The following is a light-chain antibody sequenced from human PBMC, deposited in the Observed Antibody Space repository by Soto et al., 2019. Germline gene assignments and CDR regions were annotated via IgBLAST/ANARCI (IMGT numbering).Light chain of an antibody. CDR3: QSYDSSLSGSRV. J-gene: IGLJ3*02. CDR1: SSNIGAGYD. Sequence: QSVLTQPPSVSGAPGQRVTISCTGSSSNIGAGYDVHWYQQLPGTAPKLLIYGNSNRPSGVPDRFSGSKSGTSASLAITGLQAEDEADYSCQSYDSSLSGSRVCGGGTKLPVL. V-gene: IGLV1-40*01. CDR2: GNS.